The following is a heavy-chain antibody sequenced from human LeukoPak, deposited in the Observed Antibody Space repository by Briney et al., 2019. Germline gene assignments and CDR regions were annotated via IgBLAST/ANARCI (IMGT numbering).Heavy chain of an antibody. J-gene: IGHJ4*02. CDR2: IYYSGST. V-gene: IGHV4-39*01. Sequence: SETLSLTCTVSGGSISSSSYYWGWIRQPPGKGLEWVVSIYYSGSTYYNPSLKSRVTISVDTSKNQFSLKLSSVPAADTAEYYCARHVEYCTNGVCYLFDYWGQGTLVTVSS. CDR1: GGSISSSSYY. D-gene: IGHD2-8*01. CDR3: ARHVEYCTNGVCYLFDY.